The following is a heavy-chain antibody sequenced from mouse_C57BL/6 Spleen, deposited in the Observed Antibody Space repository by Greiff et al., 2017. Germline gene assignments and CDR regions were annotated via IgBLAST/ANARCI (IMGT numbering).Heavy chain of an antibody. CDR2: IYPGSGGT. CDR3: ARSPYYYGNAMDY. D-gene: IGHD1-1*01. CDR1: GYAFTNYL. V-gene: IGHV1-54*01. Sequence: VQLQESGAELVRPGTSVKVSCKASGYAFTNYLIEWVKQRPGQGLEWIGVIYPGSGGTNYNEKFKGKATLTADKSSSTAYMQLSSLTSEDSAVYFCARSPYYYGNAMDYWGQGTSVTVSA. J-gene: IGHJ4*01.